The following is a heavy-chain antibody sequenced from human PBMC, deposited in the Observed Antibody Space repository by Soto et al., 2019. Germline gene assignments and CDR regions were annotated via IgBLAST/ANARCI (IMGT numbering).Heavy chain of an antibody. CDR1: GYTFTSYG. J-gene: IGHJ6*03. D-gene: IGHD4-17*01. CDR3: ARDSGDVYSPYYYYMDV. V-gene: IGHV1-18*01. CDR2: ISAYNGNT. Sequence: ASVKVSCKASGYTFTSYGISWVRQAPGQGLEWMGWISAYNGNTNYAQKLQGRVTMTTDTSTSTAYMELRSLRSDDTAVYYCARDSGDVYSPYYYYMDVWGKGTTVTVSS.